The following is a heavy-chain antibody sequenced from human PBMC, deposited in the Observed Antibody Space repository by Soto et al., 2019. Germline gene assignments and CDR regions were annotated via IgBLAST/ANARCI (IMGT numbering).Heavy chain of an antibody. CDR1: GGTFSSYA. D-gene: IGHD2-2*01. V-gene: IGHV1-69*17. CDR2: IIPIFGIA. CDR3: ARRYCSRNSCYLDAFDI. J-gene: IGHJ3*02. Sequence: ASVKVSCKASGGTFSSYAISWVRQAPGQGLEWMGGIIPIFGIANYAQKFQCRVTITADKSTSTAYMELSSLRSEDTAVYYCARRYCSRNSCYLDAFDIWGQGTMVTVSS.